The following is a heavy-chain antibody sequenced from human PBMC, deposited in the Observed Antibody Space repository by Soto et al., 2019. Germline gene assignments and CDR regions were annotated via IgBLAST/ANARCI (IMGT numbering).Heavy chain of an antibody. CDR2: IKSKSDGGTR. V-gene: IGHV3-15*01. J-gene: IGHJ4*02. D-gene: IGHD3-22*01. Sequence: EVQLVESGGGLVKPGGSLRLSCAASGFTFSNAWMSWVRQAPGKGLEWVGRIKSKSDGGTRDYAAPGKGRFTISRDDSKNTLYLQMNSLKTEDTAVYYCTTGWGSGYYYYWGQGTLVTVAS. CDR3: TTGWGSGYYYY. CDR1: GFTFSNAW.